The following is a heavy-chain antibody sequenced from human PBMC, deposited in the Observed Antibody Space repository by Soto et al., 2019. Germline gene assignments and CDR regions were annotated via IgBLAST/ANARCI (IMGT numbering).Heavy chain of an antibody. CDR1: GLTFSSST. CDR3: ARGHQYGGNSDAFEF. J-gene: IGHJ3*01. Sequence: QVHLVQSGAEVKKPGSWVKVSCKASGLTFSSSTLTWVRQVPGQGPEWMGGIIPFFNSVNYAQKFQDRVTITADVSTSTTYMELRSLRSEDTAVYYCARGHQYGGNSDAFEFWGQATVVTVSS. V-gene: IGHV1-69*12. CDR2: IIPFFNSV. D-gene: IGHD2-21*02.